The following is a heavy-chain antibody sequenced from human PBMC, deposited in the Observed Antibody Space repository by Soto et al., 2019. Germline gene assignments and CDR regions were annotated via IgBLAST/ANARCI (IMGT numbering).Heavy chain of an antibody. J-gene: IGHJ6*02. CDR2: INPNSGDI. V-gene: IGHV1-2*02. Sequence: ASVKVSCKTSRYIFTGYYMHWVRQAPGQGLEWMGWINPNSGDINYAQRFKGRVSMTSDTSINTAYLELSRLRPGDTAVFFCARSHSAYHYHAMDAWGQGTTVTVSS. CDR1: RYIFTGYY. CDR3: ARSHSAYHYHAMDA.